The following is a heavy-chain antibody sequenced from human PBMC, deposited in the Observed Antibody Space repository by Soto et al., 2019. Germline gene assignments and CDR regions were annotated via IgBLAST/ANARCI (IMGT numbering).Heavy chain of an antibody. CDR1: GFTFSSYE. D-gene: IGHD3-22*01. J-gene: IGHJ4*02. V-gene: IGHV3-48*03. CDR2: ITTSGKTI. Sequence: GGSLRLSCAASGFTFSSYEMNWVRQAPGKGLEWVSYITTSGKTIHYADSVKGRFTISRDNAKNSLYLQMNSLRAEDTAVYYCARDIDYYDSSGHQDYWGQGTLVTVSS. CDR3: ARDIDYYDSSGHQDY.